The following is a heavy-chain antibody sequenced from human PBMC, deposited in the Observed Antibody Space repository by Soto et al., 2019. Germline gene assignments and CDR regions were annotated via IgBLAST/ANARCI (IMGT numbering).Heavy chain of an antibody. CDR3: AREGGMDV. Sequence: EVQLVESGGGLVQPGGSLRLSCAASGFTFSSYSINWVRQAPGKGLEWVSYISTSGSTIYYADSVKGRFTISRDNARNSVYLQVNSLRAEDTDVYYCAREGGMDVWGQGTTVTVSS. V-gene: IGHV3-48*01. CDR2: ISTSGSTI. CDR1: GFTFSSYS. J-gene: IGHJ6*02.